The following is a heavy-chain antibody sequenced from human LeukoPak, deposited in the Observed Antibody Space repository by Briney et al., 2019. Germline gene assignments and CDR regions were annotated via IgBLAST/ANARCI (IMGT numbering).Heavy chain of an antibody. CDR3: ARGYDFWSGLNWFDP. Sequence: SETLSLTCTVSGGSISSYYWSWIRQPAGKGLEWIGRIYTSGSTNYNRSLESQVTMSVDTSKNQFSLKLSSVTAADTAVYYCARGYDFWSGLNWFDPWGQGTLVTVSS. CDR1: GGSISSYY. J-gene: IGHJ5*02. D-gene: IGHD3-3*01. CDR2: IYTSGST. V-gene: IGHV4-4*07.